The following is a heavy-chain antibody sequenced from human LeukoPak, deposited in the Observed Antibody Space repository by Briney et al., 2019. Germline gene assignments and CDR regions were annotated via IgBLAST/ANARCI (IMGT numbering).Heavy chain of an antibody. Sequence: PSEALSLTCTVSGGSISTSYWSWIRQPPGKGLEWIGYIYYSGYTNYNPSLKSRVTMSVDTSKNQFSLKLSSVTAADTAVYCCARGQSTGTTAQPDYWGQGTLVTVSS. CDR1: GGSISTSY. CDR2: IYYSGYT. J-gene: IGHJ4*02. CDR3: ARGQSTGTTAQPDY. D-gene: IGHD1-1*01. V-gene: IGHV4-59*01.